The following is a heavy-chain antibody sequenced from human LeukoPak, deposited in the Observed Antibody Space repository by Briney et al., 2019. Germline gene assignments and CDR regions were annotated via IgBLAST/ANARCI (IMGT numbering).Heavy chain of an antibody. CDR1: GGSISSYY. CDR2: IYTSGST. CDR3: ARDRYYYDGSGYYFDY. J-gene: IGHJ4*02. V-gene: IGHV4-4*07. Sequence: SETLSLTCTVSGGSISSYYWSWIRQPAGKGLEWIGRIYTSGSTNYNPSLKSRVTMSVDTSKNQFSLKLSSVTAADTAVYYCARDRYYYDGSGYYFDYWGQGTLVTVSS. D-gene: IGHD3-22*01.